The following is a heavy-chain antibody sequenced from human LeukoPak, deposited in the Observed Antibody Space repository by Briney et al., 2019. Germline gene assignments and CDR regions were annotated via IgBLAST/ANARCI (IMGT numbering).Heavy chain of an antibody. CDR2: IRYDGSNK. CDR1: GFTFSSYG. CDR3: AKSMTTVTTNWFDP. D-gene: IGHD4-17*01. V-gene: IGHV3-30*02. Sequence: GGSLRLSCAVSGFTFSSYGMHWVRQAPGKGLEWVAFIRYDGSNKYYTDSVKGRFTISRDNSKNTLYLQMNSLRAEDTAVYYCAKSMTTVTTNWFDPWGQGTLVTVSS. J-gene: IGHJ5*02.